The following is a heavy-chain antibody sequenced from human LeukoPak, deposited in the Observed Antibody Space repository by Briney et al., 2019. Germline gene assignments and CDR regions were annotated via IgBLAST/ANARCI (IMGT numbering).Heavy chain of an antibody. CDR2: IKQDGSEK. CDR3: ARDGTYCSGGSCYSWFDP. V-gene: IGHV3-7*01. J-gene: IGHJ5*02. CDR1: GFTFSSYW. D-gene: IGHD2-15*01. Sequence: GGSLRLSCAASGFTFSSYWMSWVRQAPGKGLEWVANIKQDGSEKYYVDSVKGRFTISRDNAKNSLYLQMNGLRAEDTAVYYCARDGTYCSGGSCYSWFDPWGQGTLVTVSS.